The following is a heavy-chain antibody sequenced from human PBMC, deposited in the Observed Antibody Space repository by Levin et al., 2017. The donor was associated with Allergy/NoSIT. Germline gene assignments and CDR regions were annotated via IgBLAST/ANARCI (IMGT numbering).Heavy chain of an antibody. D-gene: IGHD6-19*01. CDR3: ARDQDSSGWYGDLDY. J-gene: IGHJ4*02. V-gene: IGHV3-7*01. Sequence: PGGSLRLSCAASGFTFSTYWMNWVRQAPGKGLEWVANIKQDGSEKYYVDSVRGRFSISRDNSKNSLYLQMNSLRAEDTAVYYCARDQDSSGWYGDLDYWGQGTLVTVSS. CDR1: GFTFSTYW. CDR2: IKQDGSEK.